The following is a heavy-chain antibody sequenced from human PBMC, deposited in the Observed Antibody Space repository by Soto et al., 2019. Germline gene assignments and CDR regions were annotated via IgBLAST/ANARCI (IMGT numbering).Heavy chain of an antibody. V-gene: IGHV3-23*01. D-gene: IGHD6-13*01. J-gene: IGHJ4*02. CDR2: MSGSGSST. CDR1: GFTFSRYA. CDR3: ATRSWGGNSWSPHFDF. Sequence: GGSLRLSCAASGFTFSRYAMNWVRQAPGKGLEWVSGMSGSGSSTYYSDSVKGRFTTSRDNSKNTLYLQMNSLRAEDAAIYYCATRSWGGNSWSPHFDFWGQGTLVTVSS.